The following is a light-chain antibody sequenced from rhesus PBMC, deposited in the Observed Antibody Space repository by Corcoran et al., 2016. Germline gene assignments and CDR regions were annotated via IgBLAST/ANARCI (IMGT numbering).Light chain of an antibody. CDR3: QQYNKRPWT. CDR2: DAA. Sequence: EIVLTQSPATQSLSPGERATLSCRASQSVRSSLAWYQQKPGQAPRLLFYDAANRATGIPDRFSGSGSGTDFTLTVNSLETGDVGVYYCQQYNKRPWTFGQGTKVEI. J-gene: IGKJ1*01. V-gene: IGKV3-35*01. CDR1: QSVRSS.